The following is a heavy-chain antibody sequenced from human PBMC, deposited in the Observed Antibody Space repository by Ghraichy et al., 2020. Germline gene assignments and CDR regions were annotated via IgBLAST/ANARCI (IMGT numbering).Heavy chain of an antibody. J-gene: IGHJ4*02. CDR1: GGSFSGYY. V-gene: IGHV4-34*01. Sequence: SETLSLTCAVYGGSFSGYYWSWIRQPPGKGLEWIGEINHSGSTNYNPSLKSRVTISVDTSKNQFSLKLSSVTAADTAVYYCARGLLLWFRESRPVFDYWGQGTLVTVSS. CDR2: INHSGST. D-gene: IGHD3-10*01. CDR3: ARGLLLWFRESRPVFDY.